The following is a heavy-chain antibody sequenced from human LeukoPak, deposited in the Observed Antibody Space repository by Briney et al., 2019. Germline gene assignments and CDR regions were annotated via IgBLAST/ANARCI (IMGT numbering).Heavy chain of an antibody. CDR1: GGSFSDYY. V-gene: IGHV4-34*01. D-gene: IGHD1-1*01. CDR3: ARGPNGDNRRYYYYMDV. Sequence: PSETLSLTCAVYGGSFSDYYWTWIRQPPGKGLEWIGEIDHSGSTNYNPSLKSRVTISVDTSKNQFSLKLSSVTAADTAVYYCARGPNGDNRRYYYYMDVWGKGTTVTVSS. J-gene: IGHJ6*03. CDR2: IDHSGST.